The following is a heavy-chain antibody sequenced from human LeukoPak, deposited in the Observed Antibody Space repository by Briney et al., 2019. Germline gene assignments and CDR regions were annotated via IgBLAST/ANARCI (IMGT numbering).Heavy chain of an antibody. CDR3: AREQWLVLGNDAFDI. Sequence: GESLKISCKGSGYSFTSYWIGWVRQMPGKGLEWMGIIYPGDSDTRYSPSFQGQVTISADKSISTAYLQWSSLKASDTAMYYCAREQWLVLGNDAFDIWGQGTMVTVSS. CDR1: GYSFTSYW. V-gene: IGHV5-51*01. D-gene: IGHD6-19*01. J-gene: IGHJ3*02. CDR2: IYPGDSDT.